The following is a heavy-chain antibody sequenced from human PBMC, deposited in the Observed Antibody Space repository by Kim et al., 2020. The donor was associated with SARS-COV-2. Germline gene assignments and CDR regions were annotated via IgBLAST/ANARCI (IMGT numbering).Heavy chain of an antibody. Sequence: FQGRVTMTADKSTSTAYMELSSLRSEDTAVYYCARALNSGCDVRPGAFDIWGQGTMVTVSS. D-gene: IGHD5-12*01. V-gene: IGHV1-69*04. J-gene: IGHJ3*02. CDR3: ARALNSGCDVRPGAFDI.